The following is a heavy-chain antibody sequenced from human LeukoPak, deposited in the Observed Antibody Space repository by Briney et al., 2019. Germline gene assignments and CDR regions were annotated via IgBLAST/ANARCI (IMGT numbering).Heavy chain of an antibody. J-gene: IGHJ4*02. V-gene: IGHV3-21*01. CDR1: GFTFSSYS. Sequence: GGSLRLSCAASGFTFSSYSMNWVRQAPGKGLEWVSSISSSSSYIYYADSVKGRFTISRDNAKNSLYLQMNSLRAEDTAVYYCARDESRYSYGYFDYWGQGTLVTVSS. CDR3: ARDESRYSYGYFDY. CDR2: ISSSSSYI. D-gene: IGHD5-18*01.